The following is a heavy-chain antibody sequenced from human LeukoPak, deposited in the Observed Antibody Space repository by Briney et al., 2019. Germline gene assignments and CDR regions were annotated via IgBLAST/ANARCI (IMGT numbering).Heavy chain of an antibody. CDR1: GFTFSDNY. Sequence: GGSLRLSCAASGFTFSDNYMTWVRQAPGKGLEWLSYISGNGGVIQYADSVKGRFTISRDNAKNSLYLQMNSLRAEDTAVYYCARGRGSYPYFDYWGQGTLVTVSS. CDR3: ARGRGSYPYFDY. D-gene: IGHD1-26*01. CDR2: ISGNGGVI. V-gene: IGHV3-11*04. J-gene: IGHJ4*02.